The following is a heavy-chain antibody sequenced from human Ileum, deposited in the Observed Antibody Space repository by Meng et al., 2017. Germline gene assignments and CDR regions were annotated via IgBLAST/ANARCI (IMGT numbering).Heavy chain of an antibody. J-gene: IGHJ4*02. Sequence: EVQLLESGGGFVQPGGPLRPSCTASGFTFSSYGMSWVRQAPGKGLEWVSGLSGNSNTYYAESVMGRFAISRDNSKNTLYLQMNSLKAEDTAVYYCARGIGTHGRYYSDYWGQGTLVTVSS. CDR3: ARGIGTHGRYYSDY. CDR2: LSGNSNT. D-gene: IGHD3-9*01. CDR1: GFTFSSYG. V-gene: IGHV3-23*03.